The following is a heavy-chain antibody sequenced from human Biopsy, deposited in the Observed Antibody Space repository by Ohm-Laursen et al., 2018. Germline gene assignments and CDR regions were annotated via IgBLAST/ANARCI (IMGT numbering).Heavy chain of an antibody. Sequence: SETLSLTGTVSGGSISSETNYWGWIRQPPGKGLGRIGSIFYRGFTYYNPSLKSRVTISKDKTKNQFSLQVNSVTAADTAVYYGARTPRDSFWSGSYKRGLWFDPWGQGTLVTVSS. CDR1: GGSISSETNY. V-gene: IGHV4-39*07. J-gene: IGHJ5*02. D-gene: IGHD3-3*01. CDR2: IFYRGFT. CDR3: ARTPRDSFWSGSYKRGLWFDP.